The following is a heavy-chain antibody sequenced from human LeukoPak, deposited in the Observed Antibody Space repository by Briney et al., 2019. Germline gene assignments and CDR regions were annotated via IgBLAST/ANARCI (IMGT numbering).Heavy chain of an antibody. V-gene: IGHV3-33*02. J-gene: IGHJ4*02. CDR3: AREWGLIAVAGGPGY. Sequence: GGSLRLSCAASGFSFSKYGMHWVRQAPGKGLQWLAIIWYDGHNKYYADSVKGRFTISRDNSTNTLFLEMNDLKAEDTAVYYCAREWGLIAVAGGPGYWGQGTLVTVSS. D-gene: IGHD2-21*01. CDR1: GFSFSKYG. CDR2: IWYDGHNK.